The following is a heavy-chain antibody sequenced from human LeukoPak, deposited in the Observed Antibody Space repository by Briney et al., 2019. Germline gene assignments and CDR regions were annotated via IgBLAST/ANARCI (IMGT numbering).Heavy chain of an antibody. Sequence: PGGSLRLSCAASGFTFSSYGMHWVRQAPGKGLEWVAFIRYDGSNKYYADSVKGRFTISRDNSKNTLYLQMNSLRAEDTAVYYCAKDAGLRKDDPAASRYRGQGTLVTVSS. V-gene: IGHV3-30*02. CDR3: AKDAGLRKDDPAASRY. CDR2: IRYDGSNK. CDR1: GFTFSSYG. D-gene: IGHD6-13*01. J-gene: IGHJ4*02.